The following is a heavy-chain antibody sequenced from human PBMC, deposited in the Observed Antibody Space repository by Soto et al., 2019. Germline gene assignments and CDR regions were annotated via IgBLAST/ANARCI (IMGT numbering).Heavy chain of an antibody. V-gene: IGHV4-61*01. CDR2: IYNSGSF. Sequence: SETLSLTLTSSRASVSSCSFYWCCIRKPLGKGLEWIGFIYNSGSFNYNSSLKSRVTISVDTSKHQFSLKLSSVTAADTAVYYCARVPLGYSSSHYFDYWGQGALVTVSS. D-gene: IGHD6-6*01. CDR3: ARVPLGYSSSHYFDY. J-gene: IGHJ4*02. CDR1: RASVSSCSFY.